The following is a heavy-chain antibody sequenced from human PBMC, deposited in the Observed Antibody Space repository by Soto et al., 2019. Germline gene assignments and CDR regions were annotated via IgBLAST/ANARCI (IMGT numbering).Heavy chain of an antibody. Sequence: QVQLVESGGGVVQPGRSLRLSCAASGFTFINYAIHWVRQAPGKGLEWVAVIAYDGSNKYYADSVKGRFTISRDNSKNTLYLQMNSLRAEDTAVYYCARGKNGYYFDYWGQGTLVTVSS. V-gene: IGHV3-30-3*01. D-gene: IGHD1-1*01. J-gene: IGHJ4*02. CDR2: IAYDGSNK. CDR1: GFTFINYA. CDR3: ARGKNGYYFDY.